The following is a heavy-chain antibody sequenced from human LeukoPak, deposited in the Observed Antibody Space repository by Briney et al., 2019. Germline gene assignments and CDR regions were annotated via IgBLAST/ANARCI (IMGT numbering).Heavy chain of an antibody. J-gene: IGHJ4*02. CDR1: GFTFSSYG. CDR3: AKTQGYNDC. Sequence: GGTLRLSCAASGFTFSSYGVNRVPQAPGTGLECFSGIGVGGTTYYADSVKGRFTISGDTSKNTLYLQMYSLRVEDTAVYYCAKTQGYNDCWGEGTLVTVSS. V-gene: IGHV3-23*01. CDR2: IGVGGTT. D-gene: IGHD3-10*01.